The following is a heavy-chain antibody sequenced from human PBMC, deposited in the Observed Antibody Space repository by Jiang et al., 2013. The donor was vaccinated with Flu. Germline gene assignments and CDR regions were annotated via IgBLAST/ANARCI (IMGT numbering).Heavy chain of an antibody. CDR2: ISSSSSTI. D-gene: IGHD1-26*01. V-gene: IGHV3-48*02. CDR3: AASGSYVGAFDI. Sequence: YISSSSSTIYYADSVKGRFTISRDNAKNSLYLQMNSLRDEDTAVYYCAASGSYVGAFDIWGQGTMVTVSS. J-gene: IGHJ3*02.